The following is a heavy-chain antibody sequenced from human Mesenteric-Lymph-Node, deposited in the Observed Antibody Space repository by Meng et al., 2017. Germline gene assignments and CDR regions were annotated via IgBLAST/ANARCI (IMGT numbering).Heavy chain of an antibody. CDR1: GGSISSYY. CDR3: ARTYSNYFIYYYGMDV. Sequence: SETLSLTCTVSGGSISSYYWSWIRQPAGKGLEWIGRIYTSGSTNYNPSLKSRVIISVDTSKNQFSLKLSSVTAADTAVYYCARTYSNYFIYYYGMDVWGQGTTVTVSS. V-gene: IGHV4-4*07. J-gene: IGHJ6*02. D-gene: IGHD4-11*01. CDR2: IYTSGST.